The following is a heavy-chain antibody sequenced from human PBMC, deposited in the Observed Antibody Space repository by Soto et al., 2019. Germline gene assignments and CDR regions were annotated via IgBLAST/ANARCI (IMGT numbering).Heavy chain of an antibody. J-gene: IGHJ4*02. CDR1: GFTFSSYG. CDR2: ISYDGSNK. D-gene: IGHD5-12*01. CDR3: AKDGGVEMATWGFVNY. Sequence: QVQLVESGGGVVQPGRSLRLSCAASGFTFSSYGMHWVRQAPGKGLEWVAVISYDGSNKYYADSVKGRFTISRDNSKNTLYRQMNSLGAEDTAGYYCAKDGGVEMATWGFVNYWGQGTLVTVSS. V-gene: IGHV3-30*18.